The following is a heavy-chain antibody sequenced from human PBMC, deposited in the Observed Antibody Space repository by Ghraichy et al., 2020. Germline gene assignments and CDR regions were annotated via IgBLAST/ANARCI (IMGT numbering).Heavy chain of an antibody. V-gene: IGHV1-24*01. CDR1: GYTLTELS. CDR3: ATSGERLGYYYESSDYTGDYFQL. D-gene: IGHD3-22*01. J-gene: IGHJ1*01. CDR2: FNIEDGET. Sequence: ASVKVSCKVSGYTLTELSMHWVRQAPVKGLEWMGGFNIEDGETIYAQKFQGRVTMTEDTSTDTAYMELSSLRSEDTAVYYCATSGERLGYYYESSDYTGDYFQLWGQGTLVTVSA.